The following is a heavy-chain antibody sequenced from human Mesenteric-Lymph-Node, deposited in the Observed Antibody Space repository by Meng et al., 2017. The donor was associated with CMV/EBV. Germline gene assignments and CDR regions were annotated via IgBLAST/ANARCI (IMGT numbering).Heavy chain of an antibody. D-gene: IGHD5-18*01. V-gene: IGHV4-34*01. CDR2: INHSGST. CDR1: GGSFSGYY. CDR3: ARRNTAMILYYYYYGMDV. Sequence: SETLSLTCAVYGGSFSGYYWSWIRQPPGKGLEWIGEINHSGSTNYNPSLKSRVTISVDTSKNQFSLKLSSVTAADTAVYYCARRNTAMILYYYYYGMDVWGQGTTVTVS. J-gene: IGHJ6*02.